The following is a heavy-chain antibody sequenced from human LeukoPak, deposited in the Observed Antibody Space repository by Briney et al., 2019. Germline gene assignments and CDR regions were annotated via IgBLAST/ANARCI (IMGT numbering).Heavy chain of an antibody. CDR1: GFTFDDYA. J-gene: IGHJ3*02. CDR3: TRVPIRTVTLVIVVRGQDVFDI. Sequence: PGGSLRLSCAASGFTFDDYAMSWFRQAPGKGLEWVGFIRSKAYGGTAEYAASVKGRFTISRDDSKSIAYLQMNSLKTEDTAVYYCTRVPIRTVTLVIVVRGQDVFDIWGQGTMVTVSS. D-gene: IGHD3-22*01. V-gene: IGHV3-49*03. CDR2: IRSKAYGGTA.